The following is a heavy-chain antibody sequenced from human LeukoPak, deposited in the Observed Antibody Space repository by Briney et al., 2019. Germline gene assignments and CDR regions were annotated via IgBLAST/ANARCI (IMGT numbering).Heavy chain of an antibody. CDR1: GGSINSYY. V-gene: IGHV4-59*01. CDR3: ARGGGAVDWFDP. J-gene: IGHJ5*02. Sequence: SETLSLTCTVSGGSINSYYWSWIRQPPGRGLEWIGYIYYSGSTNYNPSLKSRVTISVDTSKNQFSLKLSSVTAADTAVYYCARGGGAVDWFDPWGQGTLVTVPS. CDR2: IYYSGST. D-gene: IGHD2-21*01.